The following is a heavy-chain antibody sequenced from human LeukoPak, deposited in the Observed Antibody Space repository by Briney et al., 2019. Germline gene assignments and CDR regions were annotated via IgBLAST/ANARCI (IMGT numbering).Heavy chain of an antibody. CDR1: GFSLSNYW. J-gene: IGHJ3*02. CDR2: IKGDGSGI. V-gene: IGHV3-74*01. CDR3: AGDDSGPQAFDI. Sequence: GGSLRLSCAVSGFSLSNYWIHWVRQAPGKGLVWVSHIKGDGSGIKYADSVRGRFTISTDSASNTVYLQMNSLRVEDTAVYYCAGDDSGPQAFDIWGQGTMVTVSS. D-gene: IGHD4/OR15-4a*01.